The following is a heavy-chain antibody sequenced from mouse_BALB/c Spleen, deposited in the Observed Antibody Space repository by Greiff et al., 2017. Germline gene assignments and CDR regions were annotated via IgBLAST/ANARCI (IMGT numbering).Heavy chain of an antibody. J-gene: IGHJ1*01. D-gene: IGHD1-1*01. Sequence: LQESGAELARPGASVKLSCKASGYTFTDYYINWVKQRTGQGLEWIGEIYPGSGNTYYNEKFKGKATLTADKSSSTAYMQLSSLTSEDSAVYFCARYYGSSYRYFDVWGAGTTVTVSS. CDR3: ARYYGSSYRYFDV. CDR2: IYPGSGNT. V-gene: IGHV1-77*01. CDR1: GYTFTDYY.